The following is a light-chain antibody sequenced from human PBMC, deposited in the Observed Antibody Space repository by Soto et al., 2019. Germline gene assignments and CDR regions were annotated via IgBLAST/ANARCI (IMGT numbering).Light chain of an antibody. J-gene: IGLJ1*01. V-gene: IGLV1-51*01. CDR3: GTWDTSLSAYV. Sequence: QSVLTQPPSVSAAPGQKVSISCSGSNSNIGSNYVSWYQQLPGTAPKVLIHDNNKRPSGIPDRFSGSKSATSATLGITGLQTGDEADYYCGTWDTSLSAYVFGTGTKLIVL. CDR1: NSNIGSNY. CDR2: DNN.